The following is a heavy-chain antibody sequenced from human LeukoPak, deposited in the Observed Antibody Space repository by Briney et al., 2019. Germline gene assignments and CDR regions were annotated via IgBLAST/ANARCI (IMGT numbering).Heavy chain of an antibody. CDR1: GGTFSSYA. CDR3: ARAMVRGVIKFGFDY. Sequence: GASVKLSCKASGGTFSSYAISWVRQAPGQGLEWMGGIIPIFGTANYAQKFQGRVTITADESTSTAYMELSSLRSEDTAVYYCARAMVRGVIKFGFDYWGQGTLVTVSS. CDR2: IIPIFGTA. V-gene: IGHV1-69*01. J-gene: IGHJ4*02. D-gene: IGHD3-10*01.